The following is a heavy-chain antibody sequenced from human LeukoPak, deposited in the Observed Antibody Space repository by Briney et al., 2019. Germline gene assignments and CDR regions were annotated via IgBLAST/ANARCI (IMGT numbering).Heavy chain of an antibody. CDR1: GFTFSSYA. Sequence: PGGSLRLSCVASGFTFSSYAMSWVRQAPVKGLEWVSTISGSGGSTYYADSVKGRFTISRDNSKNTLYLQMNSLRAEDTAVYYCAKLIIMRPTDPDCWGQGTLVTVSS. V-gene: IGHV3-23*01. CDR2: ISGSGGST. D-gene: IGHD3-16*01. CDR3: AKLIIMRPTDPDC. J-gene: IGHJ4*02.